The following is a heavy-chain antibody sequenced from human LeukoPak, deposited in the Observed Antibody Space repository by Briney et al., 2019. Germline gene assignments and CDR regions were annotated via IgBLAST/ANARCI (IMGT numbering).Heavy chain of an antibody. D-gene: IGHD6-13*01. Sequence: PSETLSLTCAVYGGSFSGYYWSWIRQPPGKGLEWIGEINHSGSTNYNPSLKSRVTISVDTSKNQFSLKLSSVTAADTAVYYCARGKGGSSPAWGQGTMSPSLQ. CDR3: ARGKGGSSPA. CDR1: GGSFSGYY. CDR2: INHSGST. J-gene: IGHJ3*01. V-gene: IGHV4-34*01.